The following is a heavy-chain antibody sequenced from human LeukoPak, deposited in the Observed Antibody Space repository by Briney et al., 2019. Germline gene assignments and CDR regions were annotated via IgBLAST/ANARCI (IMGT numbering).Heavy chain of an antibody. CDR2: IYYSGST. V-gene: IGHV4-39*07. J-gene: IGHJ4*02. D-gene: IGHD3-16*01. CDR1: GDSISSSSYY. Sequence: PSETLSLTCTVSGDSISSSSYYWGWIRQPPGKGLEWIGSIYYSGSTYYNPSLKSRVTISVDTSKNQFSLKLSSVTAADTAVYYCARGRGGRGGNFDYWGQGTLVTVSS. CDR3: ARGRGGRGGNFDY.